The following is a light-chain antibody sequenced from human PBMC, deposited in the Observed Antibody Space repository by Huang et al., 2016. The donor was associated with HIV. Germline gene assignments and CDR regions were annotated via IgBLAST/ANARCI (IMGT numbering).Light chain of an antibody. V-gene: IGKV3D-15*01. CDR1: QHLGRN. Sequence: DILMTQSPVTLSVPPGESATLSCRASQHLGRNLAWYQQKPGHPPRLLIYDASTRATGAPARFSGSGSKTDFSLTIDSLQSEDSALYFCQQYNKWPRTFGQGTKLEIK. CDR2: DAS. J-gene: IGKJ1*01. CDR3: QQYNKWPRT.